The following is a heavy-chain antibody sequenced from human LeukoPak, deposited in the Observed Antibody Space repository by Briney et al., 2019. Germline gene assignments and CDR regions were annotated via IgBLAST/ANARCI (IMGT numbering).Heavy chain of an antibody. CDR1: GFTFSTYA. Sequence: PGGSLRLSCAASGFTFSTYAMSWVRQAPGKGLEWVSAISGSGGSTYYADSVKGRFTISRDNAKNSLYLQMNSLRAEDTAVYYCARVPAGVIGMKDAFDIWGRGTMVTVSS. CDR3: ARVPAGVIGMKDAFDI. CDR2: ISGSGGST. D-gene: IGHD3-16*02. V-gene: IGHV3-23*01. J-gene: IGHJ3*02.